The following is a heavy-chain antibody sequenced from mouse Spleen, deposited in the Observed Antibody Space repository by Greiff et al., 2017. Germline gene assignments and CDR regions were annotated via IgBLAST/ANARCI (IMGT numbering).Heavy chain of an antibody. D-gene: IGHD2-4*01. CDR2: INPNNGGT. V-gene: IGHV1-26*01. CDR3: ALGNDYGPGFAY. J-gene: IGHJ3*01. CDR1: GYTFTDYY. Sequence: EVQLQQSGPELVKPGASVKISCKASGYTFTDYYMNWVKQSHGKSLEWIGDINPNNGGTSYNQKFKGKATLTVDKSSSTAYMELRSLTSEDSAVYYCALGNDYGPGFAYWGQGTLVTVSA.